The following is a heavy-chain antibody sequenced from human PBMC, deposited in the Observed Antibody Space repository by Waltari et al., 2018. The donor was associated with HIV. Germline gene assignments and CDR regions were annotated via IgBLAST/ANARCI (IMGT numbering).Heavy chain of an antibody. Sequence: QVQLQESGPGLVKPSTLSLTCAVSGYSISSGYYWGWIRQPPGKGREWIGSIYHSGSTYYNPSLKSRVTISVDTSKNQFSLKLSSVTAADTAVYYCARVYGYSGSYPGAPDDYWGQGTLVTVSS. V-gene: IGHV4-38-2*01. CDR1: GYSISSGYY. J-gene: IGHJ4*02. CDR2: IYHSGST. D-gene: IGHD1-26*01. CDR3: ARVYGYSGSYPGAPDDY.